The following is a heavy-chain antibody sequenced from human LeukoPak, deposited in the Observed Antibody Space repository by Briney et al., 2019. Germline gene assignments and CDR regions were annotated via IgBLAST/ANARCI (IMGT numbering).Heavy chain of an antibody. J-gene: IGHJ6*02. V-gene: IGHV3-21*01. CDR3: ARDRYYDSSGYYYYYYGMDV. CDR2: ISSSSNYI. D-gene: IGHD3-22*01. CDR1: GFTFSSYS. Sequence: GGSLRLSCAGSGFTFSSYSMNWVRQAPGKGLEWVSSISSSSNYIYYADSVKGRFTISRENAKKSLYLQMNSLRAEDTAVYYCARDRYYDSSGYYYYYYGMDVWGQGTTVTVSS.